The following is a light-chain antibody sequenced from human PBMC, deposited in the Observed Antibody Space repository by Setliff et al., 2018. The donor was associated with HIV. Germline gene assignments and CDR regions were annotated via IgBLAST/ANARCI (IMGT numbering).Light chain of an antibody. Sequence: QSALTQPGSVSGSLGQSITISCTGTYADVGGHNYVSWYRQHPGRAPKLIIYDVSSRPSGISSRFSGSKSGNTASLTISGLQAEDEADFYCTSYTGNTCLFGTGTKVT. V-gene: IGLV2-14*03. CDR1: YADVGGHNY. CDR2: DVS. CDR3: TSYTGNTCL. J-gene: IGLJ1*01.